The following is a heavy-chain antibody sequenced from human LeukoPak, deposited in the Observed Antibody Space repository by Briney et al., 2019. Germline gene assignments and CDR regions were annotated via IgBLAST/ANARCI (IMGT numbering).Heavy chain of an antibody. V-gene: IGHV4-39*01. D-gene: IGHD3-22*01. CDR3: ARGQVHNRTNYYDSSGPFDY. Sequence: SGTLSLTCTVSGGSISSSSYYWGWIRQPPGKGLEWIGSIYDSGSTYYNPSLRSRVTISVDTSKNQFSLKLSSVTAADTAVYYCARGQVHNRTNYYDSSGPFDYWGQGTLVTVSS. CDR2: IYDSGST. J-gene: IGHJ4*02. CDR1: GGSISSSSYY.